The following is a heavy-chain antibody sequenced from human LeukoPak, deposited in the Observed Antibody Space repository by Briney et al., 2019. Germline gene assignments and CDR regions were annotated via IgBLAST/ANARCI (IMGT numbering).Heavy chain of an antibody. CDR3: ARQGYYDSSGYYVY. J-gene: IGHJ4*02. CDR2: IYYSGST. Sequence: SETLSLTCTVSGGSISSSSYYWGWIRQPPGKGLEWNGSIYYSGSTYYNPSLKSRVTISVDTSKNQFSLKLSSVTAADTAVYYCARQGYYDSSGYYVYWGQGTLVTVSS. D-gene: IGHD3-22*01. V-gene: IGHV4-39*01. CDR1: GGSISSSSYY.